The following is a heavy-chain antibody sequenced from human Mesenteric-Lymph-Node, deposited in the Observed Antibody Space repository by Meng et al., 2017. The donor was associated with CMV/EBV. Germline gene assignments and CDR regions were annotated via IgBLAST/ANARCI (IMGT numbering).Heavy chain of an antibody. Sequence: GESLKISCAASAFTFSNYWMNWVRQVPGKGLVWVSCINTDGSTATYADSVKGRFFISRDNAKNTLYLQMDSLRAEDTAVYYCATGYSSGWHPLIDLWGQGTLVTVS. J-gene: IGHJ5*02. CDR2: INTDGSTA. CDR1: AFTFSNYW. CDR3: ATGYSSGWHPLIDL. D-gene: IGHD6-19*01. V-gene: IGHV3-74*03.